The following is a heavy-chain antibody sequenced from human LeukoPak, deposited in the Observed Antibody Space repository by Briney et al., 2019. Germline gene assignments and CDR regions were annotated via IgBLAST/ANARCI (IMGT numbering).Heavy chain of an antibody. J-gene: IGHJ4*02. Sequence: GGSLRLSCAVSGSTFSSYSINWVRQAPGKGLEWVSSISSTSTNIYYADSVKGRFTISRDNAKNSLYLQMNSLRAEDTAVYFWARDPGGTTNSYFDYWGQGTLVTVSS. CDR2: ISSTSTNI. D-gene: IGHD1-26*01. CDR1: GSTFSSYS. V-gene: IGHV3-21*01. CDR3: ARDPGGTTNSYFDY.